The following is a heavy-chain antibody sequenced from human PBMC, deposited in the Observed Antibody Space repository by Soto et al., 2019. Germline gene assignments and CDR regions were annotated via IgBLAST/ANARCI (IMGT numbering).Heavy chain of an antibody. J-gene: IGHJ4*02. Sequence: EVQLLESGGGLVQPGGSLRLSCAASGFTFSSYAMSWVRQAPGKGLEWVSTMSGSGGYTYYADSVEGRFAISRDNSKNTLYLQMADLCAEDTAVYYCATFRFCTSTSCYGREGGFWGQGTLVTVSS. CDR2: MSGSGGYT. D-gene: IGHD2-2*01. CDR1: GFTFSSYA. CDR3: ATFRFCTSTSCYGREGGF. V-gene: IGHV3-23*01.